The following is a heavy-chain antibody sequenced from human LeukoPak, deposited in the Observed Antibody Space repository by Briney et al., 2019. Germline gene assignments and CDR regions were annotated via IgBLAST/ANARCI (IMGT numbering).Heavy chain of an antibody. J-gene: IGHJ4*02. V-gene: IGHV3-30*14. Sequence: QPGGSLRLSCAASGFTFSSYAMHWVRQAPGKGLERVAVISYDGSNKYYADSVKGRFTISRDNSKNTLYLQMNSLRAEDTAVYYCARDENYFDYWGQGTLVTVSS. CDR2: ISYDGSNK. CDR1: GFTFSSYA. D-gene: IGHD2/OR15-2a*01. CDR3: ARDENYFDY.